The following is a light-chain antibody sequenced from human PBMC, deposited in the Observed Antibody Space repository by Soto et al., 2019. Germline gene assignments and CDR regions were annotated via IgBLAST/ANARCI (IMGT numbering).Light chain of an antibody. J-gene: IGKJ4*01. CDR1: QSISTF. V-gene: IGKV1-39*01. CDR3: QQSYSTLLS. Sequence: DIQMTQSPSSLSASVGDRVTITCRASQSISTFLNWYQHKRGKAPKLLIHGASSLQSGVPFRFTGSGSGPDFSLTICGLQPEDSATYYCQQSYSTLLSSGGGTKVEIK. CDR2: GAS.